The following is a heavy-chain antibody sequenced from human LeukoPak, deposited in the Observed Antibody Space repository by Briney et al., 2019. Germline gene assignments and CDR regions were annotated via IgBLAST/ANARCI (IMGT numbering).Heavy chain of an antibody. V-gene: IGHV4-59*12. CDR1: GGSIRGYY. D-gene: IGHD6-19*01. CDR3: ARDRGSAVFDP. CDR2: IYSSGST. J-gene: IGHJ5*02. Sequence: SETLSLTCNVSGGSIRGYYWSWIRQPPGKGLEWIGYIYSSGSTNYNPSLKSRVTMSVDTSKNQFSLKLSSVTAADTAVYYCARDRGSAVFDPWGQGTLVTVSS.